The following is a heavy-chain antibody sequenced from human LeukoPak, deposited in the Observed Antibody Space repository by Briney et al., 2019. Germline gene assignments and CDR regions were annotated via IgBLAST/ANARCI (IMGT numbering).Heavy chain of an antibody. CDR2: INPSGGST. Sequence: ASVKVSCKASGYTFTSHFMHWVRQAPGQGPEWMGIINPSGGSTSYAQKFQGRVTVTTDTSTSTAYMELRSLRSDDTAVYYCARGLQENLAWLQAFSAFDIWGQGTMVTVSS. V-gene: IGHV1-46*01. D-gene: IGHD6-19*01. CDR3: ARGLQENLAWLQAFSAFDI. J-gene: IGHJ3*02. CDR1: GYTFTSHF.